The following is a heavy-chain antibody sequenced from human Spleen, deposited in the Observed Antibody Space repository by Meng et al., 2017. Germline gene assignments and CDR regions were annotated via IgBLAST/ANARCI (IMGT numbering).Heavy chain of an antibody. V-gene: IGHV4-34*01. Sequence: QVQLQQWGSGLLKPSETLSLTCGVYDGTFGGYFWSWIRQSPEKGFEWIGEISHSGTTNYNPSLQSRVTLSVDTSNNQVSLHLDSVTAADTAVYYCARGPSIRYRKSSQLVKWGQGTLVTVSS. D-gene: IGHD3-16*02. CDR1: DGTFGGYF. J-gene: IGHJ4*02. CDR3: ARGPSIRYRKSSQLVK. CDR2: ISHSGTT.